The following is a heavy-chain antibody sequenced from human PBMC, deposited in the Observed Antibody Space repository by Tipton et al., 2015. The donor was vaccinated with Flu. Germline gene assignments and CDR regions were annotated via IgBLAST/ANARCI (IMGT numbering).Heavy chain of an antibody. CDR3: ARNRQQSRYFDL. CDR2: MNPNSGNT. CDR1: GYTFSSYE. V-gene: IGHV1-8*01. D-gene: IGHD1-1*01. J-gene: IGHJ2*01. Sequence: QLVQSGPEVKKPGASVKVSCKASGYTFSSYEINWVRQATGQGLEWMGWMNPNSGNTGYAQKFQGRVTMTRNTSISTAYMELTSLTSEDTDVYYCARNRQQSRYFDLWCRGTLVTVSS.